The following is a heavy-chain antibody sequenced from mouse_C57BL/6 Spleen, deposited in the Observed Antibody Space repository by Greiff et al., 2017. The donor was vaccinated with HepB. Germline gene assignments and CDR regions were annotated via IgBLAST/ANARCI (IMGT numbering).Heavy chain of an antibody. D-gene: IGHD1-1*01. CDR3: ARGGYGSSYEGGYAMDY. CDR2: IYPGDGDT. Sequence: QVQLKESGPELVKPGASVKISCKASGYAFSSSWMNWVKQRPGKGLEWIGRIYPGDGDTNYNGKFKGKATLTADKSSSTAYMQLSSLTSEDSAVYFCARGGYGSSYEGGYAMDYWGQGTSVTVSS. V-gene: IGHV1-82*01. CDR1: GYAFSSSW. J-gene: IGHJ4*01.